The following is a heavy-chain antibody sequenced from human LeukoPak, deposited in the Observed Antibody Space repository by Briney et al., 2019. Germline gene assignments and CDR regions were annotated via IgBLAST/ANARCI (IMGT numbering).Heavy chain of an antibody. Sequence: GGTLRLSCAASGFTFSSHGMSWVRQAPGKGLEWVSAISGSGGSTYYADSVKGRFTISRDNSKNTLYLQMNSLRAEDTAVYYCARVLGHYAVDFWGQGTLVTVSS. J-gene: IGHJ4*02. CDR2: ISGSGGST. V-gene: IGHV3-23*01. CDR1: GFTFSSHG. D-gene: IGHD3-16*01. CDR3: ARVLGHYAVDF.